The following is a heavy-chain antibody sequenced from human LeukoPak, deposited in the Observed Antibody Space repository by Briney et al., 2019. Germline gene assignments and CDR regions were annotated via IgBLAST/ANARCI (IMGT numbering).Heavy chain of an antibody. D-gene: IGHD2-2*01. CDR2: INHSGST. CDR1: VGSFSGYY. CDR3: ARSSTSDDYYFDY. Sequence: SETLSLTCAVYVGSFSGYYWSWIRQPPGKGLEWIGEINHSGSTNYNPSLKSRVTISVDTSKNQFSLKLSSVTAADTAVYYCARSSTSDDYYFDYWGQGTLVTVSS. V-gene: IGHV4-34*01. J-gene: IGHJ4*02.